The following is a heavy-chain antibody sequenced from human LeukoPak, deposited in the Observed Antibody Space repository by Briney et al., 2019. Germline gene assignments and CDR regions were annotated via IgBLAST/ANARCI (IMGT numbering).Heavy chain of an antibody. CDR1: GYSFGNSW. J-gene: IGHJ2*01. CDR3: ARLTTVTTYWYFDL. CDR2: IYPGDSDT. V-gene: IGHV5-51*01. D-gene: IGHD4-17*01. Sequence: GESLKISCKGSGYSFGNSWIGWVRQMPGKGLEWMGIIYPGDSDTRYSPSFQGQVTISADKSISTAYLQWSSLKASDTAMYYCARLTTVTTYWYFDLWGRGTLVTVSS.